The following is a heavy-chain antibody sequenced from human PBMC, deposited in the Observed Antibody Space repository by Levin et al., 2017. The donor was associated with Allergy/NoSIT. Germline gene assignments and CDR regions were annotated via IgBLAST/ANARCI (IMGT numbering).Heavy chain of an antibody. CDR1: GGSVSSGTYY. V-gene: IGHV4-61*03. Sequence: SETLSLTCSVSGGSVSSGTYYWSWIRRPPGKGLEWIGYINYRGATKYNPSLKSRVTISVDTTKNDFSLKVTSVTAADTAVYYCARNRIIVSGGNDYYYGMDVWGQGTTVTVSS. CDR3: ARNRIIVSGGNDYYYGMDV. CDR2: INYRGAT. J-gene: IGHJ6*02. D-gene: IGHD5/OR15-5a*01.